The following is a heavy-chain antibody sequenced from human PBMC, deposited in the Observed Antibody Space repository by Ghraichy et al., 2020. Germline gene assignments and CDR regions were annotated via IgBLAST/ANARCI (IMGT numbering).Heavy chain of an antibody. D-gene: IGHD3-22*01. Sequence: GGSLRLSCAASGFTFSSYAMSWVRQAPGKGLEWVSARSASGESTFYADSVKGRFTISRDNSKNTLYLQMNSLRAEDTAVYYCAKNMIIVVITRGAFDIWGQGTMVTVS. V-gene: IGHV3-23*01. CDR3: AKNMIIVVITRGAFDI. CDR2: RSASGEST. J-gene: IGHJ3*02. CDR1: GFTFSSYA.